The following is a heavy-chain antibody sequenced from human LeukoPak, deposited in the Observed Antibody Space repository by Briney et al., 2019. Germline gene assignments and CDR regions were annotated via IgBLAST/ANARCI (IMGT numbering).Heavy chain of an antibody. J-gene: IGHJ4*02. D-gene: IGHD3-3*01. CDR1: GYTFTSYY. CDR2: INPSGGST. Sequence: ASVKVSCKASGYTFTSYYMHWVRQAPGQGLEWMGIINPSGGSTSYAQKFQGRVTMTRDTSTDTAYMELSSLRSEDTAVYYCATAGSLRFLEWFWDFDYWGQGTLVTVSS. CDR3: ATAGSLRFLEWFWDFDY. V-gene: IGHV1-46*01.